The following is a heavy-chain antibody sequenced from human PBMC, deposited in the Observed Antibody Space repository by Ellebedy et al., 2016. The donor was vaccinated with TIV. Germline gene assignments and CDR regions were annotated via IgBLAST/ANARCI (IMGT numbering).Heavy chain of an antibody. J-gene: IGHJ3*02. CDR3: ARGGSDDAFDI. D-gene: IGHD6-19*01. CDR2: IYYSGGT. CDR1: GGSISSGGYY. V-gene: IGHV4-31*03. Sequence: SETLSLTCTVSGGSISSGGYYWSWIRQHPGEGLEWIGYIYYSGGTYYNPSLKSRVTISVDTSKNQFSLKLSSVTAADTAVYYCARGGSDDAFDIWGQGTMVTVSS.